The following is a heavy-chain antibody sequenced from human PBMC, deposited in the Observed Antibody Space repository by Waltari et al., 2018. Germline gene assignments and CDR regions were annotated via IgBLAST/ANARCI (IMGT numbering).Heavy chain of an antibody. CDR1: GGPITSYY. J-gene: IGHJ5*02. CDR2: IYYSGST. D-gene: IGHD6-13*01. V-gene: IGHV4-59*01. Sequence: QVQLQESGTGLVKPSETMSLTCPVSGGPITSYYWSWLRQPPGKGLEWIGYIYYSGSTNYNPSLKSRVTISVDTSKNQFSPKLSSVTAADTAVYYCARVLAAAGTGWFDPWGQGTLVTVSS. CDR3: ARVLAAAGTGWFDP.